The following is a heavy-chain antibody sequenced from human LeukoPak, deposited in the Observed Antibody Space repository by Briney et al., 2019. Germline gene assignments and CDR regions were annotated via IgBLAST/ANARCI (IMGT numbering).Heavy chain of an antibody. V-gene: IGHV4-38-2*01. CDR2: IYYSGST. Sequence: SETLSLTCAVSGYSISSGYYWGWIRQPPGKGLEWIGYIYYSGSTNYNPSLKSRVTISVDTSKNQFSLKLSSVTAADTAVYYCARGHMENWGAPFDYWGQGTLVTVSS. J-gene: IGHJ4*02. D-gene: IGHD7-27*01. CDR3: ARGHMENWGAPFDY. CDR1: GYSISSGYY.